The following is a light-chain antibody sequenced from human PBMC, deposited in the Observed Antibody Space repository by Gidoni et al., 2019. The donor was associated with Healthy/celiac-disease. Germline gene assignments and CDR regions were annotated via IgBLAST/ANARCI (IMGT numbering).Light chain of an antibody. Sequence: DIQLTQSPSSLSASVGDRVTITLRVRQGISSYLNWYRQKPGKVPKLLIFSASNLQSGVPSRCSGSGSGTDFTLTISSLQPEDVVTYYGQRTYNALTFXPXTKVDIK. CDR2: SAS. V-gene: IGKV1-27*01. CDR1: QGISSY. J-gene: IGKJ3*01. CDR3: QRTYNALT.